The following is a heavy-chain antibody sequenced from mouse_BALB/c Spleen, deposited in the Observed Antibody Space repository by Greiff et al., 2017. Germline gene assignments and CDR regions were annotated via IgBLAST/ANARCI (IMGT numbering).Heavy chain of an antibody. CDR3: ARGYLDGSSLYWYFDV. Sequence: EVQVVESGGGLVQPGGSRKLSCAASGFTFSSFGMHWVRQAPEKGLEWVAYISSGSSTIYYADTVKGRFTISRDNPKNTLFLQMTSLRSEDTAMYYCARGYLDGSSLYWYFDVWGAGTTVTVSS. CDR2: ISSGSSTI. D-gene: IGHD1-1*01. J-gene: IGHJ1*01. V-gene: IGHV5-17*02. CDR1: GFTFSSFG.